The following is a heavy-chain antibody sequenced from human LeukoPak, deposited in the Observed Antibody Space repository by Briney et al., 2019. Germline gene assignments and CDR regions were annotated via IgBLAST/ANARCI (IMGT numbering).Heavy chain of an antibody. J-gene: IGHJ5*02. CDR2: ISADDTG. CDR1: GFTFSTYS. Sequence: GGSLRLSCLASGFTFSTYSMTWVRQVPGKGLDWVSAISADDTGYYADSVKGRFIVSRDNSKNTLYLQLNRLRVEGTAVYYCAKEHDLWHEEGNWFDPWGQGTLVTVSS. CDR3: AKEHDLWHEEGNWFDP. D-gene: IGHD3-3*01. V-gene: IGHV3-23*01.